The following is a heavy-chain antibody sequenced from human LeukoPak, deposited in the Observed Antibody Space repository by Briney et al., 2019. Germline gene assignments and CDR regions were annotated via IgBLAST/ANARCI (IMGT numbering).Heavy chain of an antibody. V-gene: IGHV4-39*01. J-gene: IGHJ2*01. Sequence: SSTPSLICTVSVGPFSVGSFYSGWGRHSSGIGLEWSGTIYKSVSTYYNPSLKSRVTISADTSKNQFSLNLSSVTAADTGVYYCARHVSSDLRIVVVTSDWYFDRWGRGTLVTVSS. D-gene: IGHD2-21*02. CDR3: ARHVSSDLRIVVVTSDWYFDR. CDR2: IYKSVST. CDR1: VGPFSVGSFY.